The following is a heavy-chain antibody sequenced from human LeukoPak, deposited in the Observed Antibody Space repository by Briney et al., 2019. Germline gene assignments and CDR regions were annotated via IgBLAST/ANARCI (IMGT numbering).Heavy chain of an antibody. CDR3: AKGPTESCWEKLHD. Sequence: PGGSLRLSCAASGFTVTTLAMTWVRQAPGKGLEWVSVIGESDGRTYYADSVKGRFTISRDESKNTLYLQMNSLRAEDTAVYYCAKGPTESCWEKLHDWGQGTLVTVSS. D-gene: IGHD1-26*01. J-gene: IGHJ4*02. CDR1: GFTVTTLA. CDR2: IGESDGRT. V-gene: IGHV3-23*01.